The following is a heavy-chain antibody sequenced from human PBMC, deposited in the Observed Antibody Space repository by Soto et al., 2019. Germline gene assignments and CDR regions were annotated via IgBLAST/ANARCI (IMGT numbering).Heavy chain of an antibody. CDR1: GGSISSGGYY. V-gene: IGHV4-31*03. CDR2: IYYSGST. CDR3: ARLPYYYDSSGYYPDAFDI. D-gene: IGHD3-22*01. J-gene: IGHJ3*02. Sequence: QVQLQESGPGLVKPSQTLSLTCTVSGGSISSGGYYWSWIRQHPGKGLEWIGYIYYSGSTYYNPSLKSRVTISVDTSKNQFSLKLSSVTAADTAVYYCARLPYYYDSSGYYPDAFDIWGQGTMVTVSS.